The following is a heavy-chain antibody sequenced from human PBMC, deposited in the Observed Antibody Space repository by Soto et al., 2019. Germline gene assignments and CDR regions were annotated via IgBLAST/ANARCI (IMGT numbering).Heavy chain of an antibody. D-gene: IGHD6-13*01. CDR2: IYYSGST. V-gene: IGHV4-31*02. J-gene: IGHJ5*02. Sequence: SETLSLTCTVSGGSISSGGYYWSWIRQHPGKGLEWIGYIYYSGSTYYNPSLKSRVTISVDTTKNQFSLKLSSVTAADTAVYYCARNSGYSTANWFDPWGQGTLVTVSS. CDR3: ARNSGYSTANWFDP. CDR1: GGSISSGGYY.